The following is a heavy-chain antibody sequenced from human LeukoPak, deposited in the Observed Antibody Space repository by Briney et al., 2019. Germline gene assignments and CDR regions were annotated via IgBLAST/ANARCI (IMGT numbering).Heavy chain of an antibody. J-gene: IGHJ6*02. V-gene: IGHV3-23*01. CDR1: GFTFGSYA. CDR2: ISGSGGAGT. Sequence: PGGSLRLSCAGSGFTFGSYAMSWVRQAPGKGLEWVSTISGSGGAGTYYADSVKGRFTVSRDNSRNTLYLPMNSLRAEDTAVYYCVKDRCGSPFYGMDVWGQGTTVTVSS. D-gene: IGHD1-26*01. CDR3: VKDRCGSPFYGMDV.